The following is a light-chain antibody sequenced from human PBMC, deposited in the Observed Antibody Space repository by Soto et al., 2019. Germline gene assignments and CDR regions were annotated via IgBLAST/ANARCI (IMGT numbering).Light chain of an antibody. J-gene: IGKJ5*01. CDR1: QTISSSY. CDR2: GAS. V-gene: IGKV3-20*01. CDR3: QQYGTSPIT. Sequence: EIVLTQSPGTLSLSPGERATLSCTASQTISSSYLAWYQQKPGQAPRLLIYGASSRATGIPERFSGSGSGTDFTLTISSLEPEDFAVYYCQQYGTSPITFGQGTRLEIK.